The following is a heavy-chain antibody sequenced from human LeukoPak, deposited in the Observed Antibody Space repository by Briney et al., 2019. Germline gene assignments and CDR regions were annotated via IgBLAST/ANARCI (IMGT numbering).Heavy chain of an antibody. Sequence: GGSLRLSCAASGFTFSSYSMNWVRQAPGKGLEWVSSISSSSYIYYADSVKGRFTISRDNAKNSLYLQMNSLRAEDTAVYYCARDWSAVAVLYYFDYWGQGTLVTVSS. D-gene: IGHD6-19*01. V-gene: IGHV3-21*01. J-gene: IGHJ4*02. CDR1: GFTFSSYS. CDR2: ISSSSYI. CDR3: ARDWSAVAVLYYFDY.